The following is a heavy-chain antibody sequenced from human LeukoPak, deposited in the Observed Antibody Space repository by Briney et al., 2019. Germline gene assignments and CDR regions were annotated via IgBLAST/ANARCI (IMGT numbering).Heavy chain of an antibody. V-gene: IGHV5-51*01. Sequence: GESLKISCQASGYSLATYWIGWVRQMPGKGLEWMGIIYPGDSDTRYSPSFQGQVTISADKSISTAYLQWRSLKASDTAMYYCARQVVSSATPDYWGQGTLVTVSS. CDR3: ARQVVSSATPDY. CDR2: IYPGDSDT. CDR1: GYSLATYW. D-gene: IGHD2-2*01. J-gene: IGHJ4*02.